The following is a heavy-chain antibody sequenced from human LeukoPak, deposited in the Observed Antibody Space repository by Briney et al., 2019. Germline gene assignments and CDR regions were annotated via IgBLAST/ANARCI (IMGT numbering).Heavy chain of an antibody. V-gene: IGHV1-3*01. CDR2: INAGNGNT. CDR3: ARDSGGGTYPYYFDY. D-gene: IGHD1-26*01. Sequence: ASVKVSCKASGYTFTSYAMHWVRQAPGQRLEWMGWINAGNGNTKYSQKFQGRVTITADESTSTAYMELRSLRSDDTAVYYCARDSGGGTYPYYFDYWGQGTLVTASS. J-gene: IGHJ4*02. CDR1: GYTFTSYA.